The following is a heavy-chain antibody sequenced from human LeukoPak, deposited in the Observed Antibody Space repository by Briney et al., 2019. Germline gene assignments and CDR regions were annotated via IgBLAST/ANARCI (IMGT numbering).Heavy chain of an antibody. V-gene: IGHV3-48*01. D-gene: IGHD6-19*01. J-gene: IGHJ4*02. CDR3: ARSSGYSSGWRPLDY. CDR2: ISSSSSTI. CDR1: GFTFSSYS. Sequence: PGGSLRLSCAASGFTFSSYSMNWVRQAPGKGLEWVSYISSSSSTIYYADSVKGRFTISRDNAKNSLYLQMNSLRAEDTAVYYCARSSGYSSGWRPLDYWGQGTLVTVSS.